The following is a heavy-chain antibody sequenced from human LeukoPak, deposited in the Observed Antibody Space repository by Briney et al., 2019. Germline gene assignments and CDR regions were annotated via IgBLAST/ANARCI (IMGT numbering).Heavy chain of an antibody. CDR2: IDGSSATI. V-gene: IGHV3-48*04. CDR3: ATYGRDGYKGFY. J-gene: IGHJ4*02. Sequence: GGSLRLSCAASGFTFSKYSMSWVRQAPGKGLEYISYIDGSSATIYYADSVKGRFTTSRDNAKNSVFRHMNSLRAEDTAVYYCATYGRDGYKGFYWGQGTLVTVSS. D-gene: IGHD5-24*01. CDR1: GFTFSKYS.